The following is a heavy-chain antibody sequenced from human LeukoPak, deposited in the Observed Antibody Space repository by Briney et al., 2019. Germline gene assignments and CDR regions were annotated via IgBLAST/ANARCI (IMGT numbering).Heavy chain of an antibody. CDR3: ARAPDQQCDY. V-gene: IGHV4-59*08. J-gene: IGHJ4*02. D-gene: IGHD6-19*01. CDR2: MSKSGRS. Sequence: SETLSLTCTVSGGSISNYYWNWIRQSPGKGLEWIGYMSKSGRSNYNPSLKSRVTMSVDTSKNQFSLKLSSVTAADTAVYYCARAPDQQCDYWGQGTLVTVSS. CDR1: GGSISNYY.